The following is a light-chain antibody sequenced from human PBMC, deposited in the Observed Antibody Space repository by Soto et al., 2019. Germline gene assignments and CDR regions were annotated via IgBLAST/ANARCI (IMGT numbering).Light chain of an antibody. V-gene: IGKV3-20*01. Sequence: ESVFALSPGTLSLSPRGRATLSCQASQSVTSNYLAWYQQKPGQAPRLLIFGASIRDTGIPDRFSGRGSGTVFTLTISRLEPEDFAVYYCQQYGSSPGTFGPGTKVDIK. CDR1: QSVTSNY. CDR3: QQYGSSPGT. CDR2: GAS. J-gene: IGKJ1*01.